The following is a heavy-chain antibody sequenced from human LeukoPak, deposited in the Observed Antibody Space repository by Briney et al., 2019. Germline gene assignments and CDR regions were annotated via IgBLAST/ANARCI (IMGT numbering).Heavy chain of an antibody. CDR2: ISSSSSYI. D-gene: IGHD2-2*01. J-gene: IGHJ4*02. Sequence: GGSLRLSCAASGFTFSSYSMNWVRQAPGKGLEWVSSISSSSSYIYYADSVKGRFTISRDNAKSSLYLQMNSLRVEDTAMYFCARTVVVVVGASDYFDYWGQGTLVTVSS. V-gene: IGHV3-21*04. CDR1: GFTFSSYS. CDR3: ARTVVVVVGASDYFDY.